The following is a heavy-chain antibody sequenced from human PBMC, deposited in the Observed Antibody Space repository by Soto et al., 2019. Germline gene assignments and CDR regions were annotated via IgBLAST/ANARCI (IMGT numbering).Heavy chain of an antibody. V-gene: IGHV3-30*18. Sequence: PGGSLRLSCAASGFTFSSYGMHWVRQAPGKGLEWVAVISGDGSNKYYADSVKGRFTISRDNSKNTLYLQMNSLKAEDTAVYYCAKVSMAPYWGQGTLVTVSS. CDR3: AKVSMAPY. D-gene: IGHD3-10*01. J-gene: IGHJ4*02. CDR2: ISGDGSNK. CDR1: GFTFSSYG.